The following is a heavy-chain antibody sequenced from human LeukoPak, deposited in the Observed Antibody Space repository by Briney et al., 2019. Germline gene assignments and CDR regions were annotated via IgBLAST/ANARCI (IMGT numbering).Heavy chain of an antibody. CDR2: ISYSGST. J-gene: IGHJ4*02. V-gene: IGHV4-59*01. CDR3: ARAGDGYNNY. Sequence: SETLSLTCSVSGGPIRSYYWSWIRQPPGKGLEWIGYISYSGSTNYNPSLKSRVTISVDTSKNQFSLKLSSVTAADTAVYYCARAGDGYNNYWGQGTLVNVSS. CDR1: GGPIRSYY. D-gene: IGHD5-24*01.